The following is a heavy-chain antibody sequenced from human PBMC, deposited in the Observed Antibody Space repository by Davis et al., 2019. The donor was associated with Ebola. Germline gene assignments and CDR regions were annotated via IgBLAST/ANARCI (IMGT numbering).Heavy chain of an antibody. CDR2: IYPGDSDT. J-gene: IGHJ4*02. V-gene: IGHV5-51*01. D-gene: IGHD2/OR15-2a*01. CDR3: ARQESLYGSSDY. Sequence: GESLKISCKGSGYGFANYWIAWVRQTPAKGLEWMGIIYPGDSDTRYSPSFEGQVTISVDRSISTAYLQWSSLKASDIAMYYCARQESLYGSSDYWGQGTLVTVSS. CDR1: GYGFANYW.